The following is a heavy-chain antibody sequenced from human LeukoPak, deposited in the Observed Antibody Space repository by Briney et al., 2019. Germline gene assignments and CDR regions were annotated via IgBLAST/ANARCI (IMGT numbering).Heavy chain of an antibody. CDR2: LTSSGTYI. Sequence: PGGSLRLSCAASGFTFNVFHMNWVRQAPGKGLEWISSLTSSGTYITYADSIQGRFTISRDNAKNSLYLQMNSLRVDDTALYYCARASGGWDLDYWGHGTLGTGSS. J-gene: IGHJ4*01. V-gene: IGHV3-21*01. D-gene: IGHD1-26*01. CDR1: GFTFNVFH. CDR3: ARASGGWDLDY.